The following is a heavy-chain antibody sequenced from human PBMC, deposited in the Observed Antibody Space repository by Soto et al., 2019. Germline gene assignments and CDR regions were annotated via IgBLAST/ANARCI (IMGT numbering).Heavy chain of an antibody. Sequence: ESLKISCKGSGYSFTSYWISWVRQMPGKGLEWMGRIDPSDSYTNYSPSFQGHVTISADKSISTAYLQWSSLKASDTAMYYCAGPDYYDSSGYYYNYGMDVWGRGTTVTVSS. CDR3: AGPDYYDSSGYYYNYGMDV. V-gene: IGHV5-10-1*01. D-gene: IGHD3-22*01. CDR1: GYSFTSYW. J-gene: IGHJ6*04. CDR2: IDPSDSYT.